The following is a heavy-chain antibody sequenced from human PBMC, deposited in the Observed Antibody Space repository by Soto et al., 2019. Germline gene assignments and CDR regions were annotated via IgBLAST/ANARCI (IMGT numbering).Heavy chain of an antibody. CDR2: MNPNSGNT. Sequence: QVQLVQSGAEVKKPGASVKVSCKASGYTFTSYDINWVRQATGQGLEWMGGMNPNSGNTGYAQKFQGRVTMTRNTSISTAYMELRSLRSEDTAVYYCARGRGELVEIRANWFDPWGQGTLVTVSS. CDR1: GYTFTSYD. CDR3: ARGRGELVEIRANWFDP. D-gene: IGHD6-13*01. V-gene: IGHV1-8*01. J-gene: IGHJ5*02.